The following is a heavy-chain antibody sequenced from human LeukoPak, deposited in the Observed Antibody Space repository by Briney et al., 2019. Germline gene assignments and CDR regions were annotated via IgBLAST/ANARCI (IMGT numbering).Heavy chain of an antibody. CDR2: IYYSGST. V-gene: IGHV4-31*03. Sequence: TLSLTCTVSGGSISSGGYYWSWIRQHPGKGLEWIGYIYYSGSTYYNPSLKSRVTISVDTSKNQSSLKLSSVTAADTAVYYCAREVHDSSGYYPSGFDPWGQGTLVTVSS. CDR1: GGSISSGGYY. J-gene: IGHJ5*02. CDR3: AREVHDSSGYYPSGFDP. D-gene: IGHD3-22*01.